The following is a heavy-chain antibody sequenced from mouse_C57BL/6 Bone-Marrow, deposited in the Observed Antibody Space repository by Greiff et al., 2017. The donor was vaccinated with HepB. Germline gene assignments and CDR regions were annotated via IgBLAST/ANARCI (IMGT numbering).Heavy chain of an antibody. CDR1: GFSLTSYA. D-gene: IGHD1-1*01. J-gene: IGHJ4*01. Sequence: QVQLQQSGPGLVAPSQSLSITCTVSGFSLTSYAISWVRQPPGKGLEWLGVIWTGGGTNYNSALKSRLSISKDNSKSQVFLKMNSLQTDDTARYYCARIPPLYYGSSYDYAMDYWGQGTSVTVSS. CDR3: ARIPPLYYGSSYDYAMDY. CDR2: IWTGGGT. V-gene: IGHV2-9-1*01.